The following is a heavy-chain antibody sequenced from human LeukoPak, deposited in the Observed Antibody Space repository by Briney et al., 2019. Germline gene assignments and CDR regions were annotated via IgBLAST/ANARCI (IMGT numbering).Heavy chain of an antibody. Sequence: GGSLRLSCAASGFTFKTYPMTWVRQAPGKGLEWVSSISGRGDSIYYADSVKGRFTISRDNSKNTLYLQMNSLRAEDTAVYYYAPSVLSSFDYWGQGTLVIVSS. CDR3: APSVLSSFDY. CDR1: GFTFKTYP. V-gene: IGHV3-23*01. J-gene: IGHJ4*02. CDR2: ISGRGDSI. D-gene: IGHD3-3*01.